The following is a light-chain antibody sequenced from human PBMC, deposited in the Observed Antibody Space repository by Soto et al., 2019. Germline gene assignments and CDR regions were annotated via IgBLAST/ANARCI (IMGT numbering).Light chain of an antibody. J-gene: IGKJ1*01. CDR2: KAS. CDR3: LQYNSHWT. V-gene: IGKV1-5*03. CDR1: QSISIW. Sequence: DIQMTQSPSNLSASVGDRVTITCRASQSISIWLAWYQQKPGKAPKLLIYKASNLESGVPSRFSGSGSGTEFTLTISSLQPDDFAAYYCLQYNSHWTFGQGTKVEIK.